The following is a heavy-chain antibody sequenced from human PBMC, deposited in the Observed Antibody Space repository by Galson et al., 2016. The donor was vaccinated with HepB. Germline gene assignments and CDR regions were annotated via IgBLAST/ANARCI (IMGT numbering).Heavy chain of an antibody. CDR2: IYSGGNT. J-gene: IGHJ6*02. D-gene: IGHD5-12*01. CDR1: GFTVSSSY. CDR3: VRATVGFSGYDSGMDV. V-gene: IGHV3-53*01. Sequence: SLRLSCAASGFTVSSSYMSWVRQAPGKGLEWVSFIYSGGNTYYADSVKGQFTVSRENAKNSLYLQMNNLRAGDTAVYYCVRATVGFSGYDSGMDVWGQGTTVTVSS.